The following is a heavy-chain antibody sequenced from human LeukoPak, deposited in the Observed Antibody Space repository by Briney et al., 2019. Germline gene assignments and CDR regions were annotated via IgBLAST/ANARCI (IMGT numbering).Heavy chain of an antibody. CDR1: GFTFSRYA. CDR3: AKTGAAYYLDN. D-gene: IGHD7-27*01. CDR2: IRLYGGIK. Sequence: GGSLTLSCAASGFTFSRYAMHWVRQAPGKGQELVSFIRLYGGIKGYGDSVKGRFTISRDNSANTLYLQMTTLRSEDTAVYYCAKTGAAYYLDNWGQGTLVTVSS. V-gene: IGHV3-30*02. J-gene: IGHJ4*02.